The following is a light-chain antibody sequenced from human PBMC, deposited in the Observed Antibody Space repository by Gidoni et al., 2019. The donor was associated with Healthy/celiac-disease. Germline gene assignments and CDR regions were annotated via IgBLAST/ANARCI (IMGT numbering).Light chain of an antibody. J-gene: IGKJ1*01. Sequence: DIQMTQSPSTLSASVGDRVTITCRASQRISSWLAWYQQKPGKAPKLLIYDASSLESGVPSRFSGSGYGTEFTLTISSLQPDDFATYYCQQYNSYSWTFGQGTKVEIK. V-gene: IGKV1-5*01. CDR1: QRISSW. CDR3: QQYNSYSWT. CDR2: DAS.